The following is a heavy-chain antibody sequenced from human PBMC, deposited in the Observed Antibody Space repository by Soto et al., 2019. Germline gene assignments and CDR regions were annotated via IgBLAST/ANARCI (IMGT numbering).Heavy chain of an antibody. J-gene: IGHJ6*02. CDR2: IYHSGST. Sequence: SETLSLTCAVSGGSISSGGYSWSWIRQPPGKGLEWIGYIYHSGSTYYNPSLKSRVTISVDTSKNQFSLKLSSVTAADTAVYYCARLSSSSLSYYYGMDVWGQGTTVTVSS. D-gene: IGHD6-6*01. CDR3: ARLSSSSLSYYYGMDV. V-gene: IGHV4-30-2*03. CDR1: GGSISSGGYS.